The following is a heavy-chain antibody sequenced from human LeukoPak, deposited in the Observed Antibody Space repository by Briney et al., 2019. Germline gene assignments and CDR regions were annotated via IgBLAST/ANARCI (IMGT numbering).Heavy chain of an antibody. Sequence: PSETLSLTCAVYGGTFSGYYWSWIRQPPGKGLEWIGEINHSGSTNYNPSLKSRVTISVDTSKNQFSLKLSSVTAADTAVYYCARGCPYYDFWSGKYWFDPWGQGTLVTVSS. CDR1: GGTFSGYY. CDR3: ARGCPYYDFWSGKYWFDP. D-gene: IGHD3-3*01. V-gene: IGHV4-34*01. J-gene: IGHJ5*02. CDR2: INHSGST.